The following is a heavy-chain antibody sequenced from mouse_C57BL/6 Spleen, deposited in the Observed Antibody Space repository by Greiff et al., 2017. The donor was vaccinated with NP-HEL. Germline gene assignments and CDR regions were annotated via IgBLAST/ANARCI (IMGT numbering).Heavy chain of an antibody. D-gene: IGHD2-2*01. V-gene: IGHV1-59*01. J-gene: IGHJ2*01. Sequence: QVQLQQPGAELVRPGTSVKLSCKASGYTFTSYWMHWVKQRPGQGLEWIGVIDPSDSYPNYNQKFKGKATLTVDTSSSTAYMQLSSLTSEDSAVYYCARRRRVYGYDDYFDYWGQGTTLTVSS. CDR3: ARRRRVYGYDDYFDY. CDR2: IDPSDSYP. CDR1: GYTFTSYW.